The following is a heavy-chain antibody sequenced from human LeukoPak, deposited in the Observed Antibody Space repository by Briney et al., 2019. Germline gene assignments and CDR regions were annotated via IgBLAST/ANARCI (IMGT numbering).Heavy chain of an antibody. D-gene: IGHD2-2*01. Sequence: GGSLRLSCAASGFTFSSYDMHWVRQATGKGLEWVSAIGTAGDTYYPGSVKGRFTISRENAKNSLYLQMNNLRAGDTAVYYCARNTGYCSSTSCKRGYFDLWGRGTLVTVSS. V-gene: IGHV3-13*01. CDR1: GFTFSSYD. CDR3: ARNTGYCSSTSCKRGYFDL. CDR2: IGTAGDT. J-gene: IGHJ2*01.